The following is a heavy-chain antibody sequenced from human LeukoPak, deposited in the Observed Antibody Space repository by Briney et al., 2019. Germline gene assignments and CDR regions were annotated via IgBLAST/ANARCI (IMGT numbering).Heavy chain of an antibody. CDR1: GGSISGSDYY. Sequence: SETLSLTCTVSGGSISGSDYYWTWIRQPPGKGLEWIASIYYSGNTLYNPSLKSRVTMSVDTSKNQFSLKLGSVTAADTAVYYCARGGPRYCSGGSCYFGYWGQGTLVTVSS. V-gene: IGHV4-39*01. J-gene: IGHJ4*02. CDR3: ARGGPRYCSGGSCYFGY. CDR2: IYYSGNT. D-gene: IGHD2-15*01.